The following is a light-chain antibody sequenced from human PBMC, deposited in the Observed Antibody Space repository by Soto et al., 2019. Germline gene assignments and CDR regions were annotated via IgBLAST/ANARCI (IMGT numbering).Light chain of an antibody. CDR1: SSDVGNYDY. CDR3: NSYAGSNIYV. Sequence: QSVLTQPASVSGSPGQSITISCTGTSSDVGNYDYVSWYQQHPGKAPKLLIYGVTKRPSGVPDRFSGSKSGNTASLTVSGLQAEDEAYYYCNSYAGSNIYVFGTGTKVTVL. V-gene: IGLV2-8*01. J-gene: IGLJ1*01. CDR2: GVT.